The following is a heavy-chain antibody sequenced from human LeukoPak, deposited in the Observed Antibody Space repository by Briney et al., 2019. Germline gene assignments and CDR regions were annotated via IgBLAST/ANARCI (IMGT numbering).Heavy chain of an antibody. CDR3: ARDLVGYSGYDFGY. D-gene: IGHD5-12*01. CDR2: IKQDGSEK. CDR1: GFTFSSYW. V-gene: IGHV3-7*01. Sequence: GGSLRLSCAASGFTFSSYWMSWVRQAPGKGLEWVANIKQDGSEKYYVDSVKGRFTISRDNDKNSLYLQMNSLRAEDTAVYYCARDLVGYSGYDFGYWGQGTLVTVSS. J-gene: IGHJ4*02.